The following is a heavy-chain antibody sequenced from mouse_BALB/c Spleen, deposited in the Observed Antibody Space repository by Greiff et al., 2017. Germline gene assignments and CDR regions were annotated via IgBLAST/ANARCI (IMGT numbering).Heavy chain of an antibody. CDR3: ARVSTTREVYAMDY. J-gene: IGHJ4*01. CDR2: IYPGDGDT. V-gene: IGHV1-80*01. D-gene: IGHD2-4*01. CDR1: GYAFSSYW. Sequence: QVQLQQSGAELVRPGSSVKISCKASGYAFSSYWMNWVKQRPGQGLEWIGQIYPGDGDTNYNGKFKGKATLTADKSSSTAYMQLSSLTSEDSAVYVCARVSTTREVYAMDYWGQGTSVTVSA.